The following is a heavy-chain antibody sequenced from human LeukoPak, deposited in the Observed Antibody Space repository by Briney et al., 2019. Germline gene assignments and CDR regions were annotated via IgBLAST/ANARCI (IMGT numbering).Heavy chain of an antibody. CDR1: GGSINSFY. J-gene: IGHJ5*02. CDR2: IYTTGST. CDR3: AREHDFWSGTPPPNWFDP. D-gene: IGHD3-3*01. Sequence: SETLSLTCTVSGGSINSFYWSWIRQPPGKGLEWIGYIYTTGSTSYNPSLKSRVTISVDTSKNQFSLKLSSVTAADTAVYYCAREHDFWSGTPPPNWFDPWGQGTLVTVSS. V-gene: IGHV4-59*01.